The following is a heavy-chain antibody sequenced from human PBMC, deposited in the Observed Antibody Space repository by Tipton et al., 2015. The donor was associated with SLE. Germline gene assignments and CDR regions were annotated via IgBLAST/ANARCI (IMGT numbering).Heavy chain of an antibody. Sequence: TLSLTCTVSGGSITTGSYYWSWIRQPAGKGLEWIGRLYTTGSTYYNPSLKSRVSMSVDTSKNQFSLKLSFVTAADTAFYYCARIEDFWSGRIDYWGQGTLITVSS. CDR1: GGSITTGSYY. J-gene: IGHJ4*02. CDR2: LYTTGST. CDR3: ARIEDFWSGRIDY. D-gene: IGHD3-3*01. V-gene: IGHV4-61*02.